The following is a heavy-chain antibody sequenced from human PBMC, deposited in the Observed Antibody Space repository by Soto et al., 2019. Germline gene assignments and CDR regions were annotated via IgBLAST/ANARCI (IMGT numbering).Heavy chain of an antibody. CDR3: ARVLAVAD. D-gene: IGHD3-3*02. CDR2: ISGSGGTT. CDR1: GFTFSTYS. V-gene: IGHV3-23*01. Sequence: EVQLLESGGGLVQPGGSQRLSCAGSGFTFSTYSMSWVRQAPGKGLEWVSAISGSGGTTYYADSVKGRFTISRDNSKNTLYLQMNSLRAEDTAVYYCARVLAVADWGQGTLVTVSS. J-gene: IGHJ4*02.